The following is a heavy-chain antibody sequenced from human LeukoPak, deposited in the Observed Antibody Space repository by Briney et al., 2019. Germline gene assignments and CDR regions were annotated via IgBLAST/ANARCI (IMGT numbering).Heavy chain of an antibody. CDR2: INPSGGSA. CDR1: GYTFTSYY. Sequence: ASVKVSCEASGYTFTSYYMHWVRQAPGQGLEWMGIINPSGGSASYTQKFQGRVTMTRDMSTSTVYMELSSLRSEDTAVYYCARDSIAAAGTVNYYYMDVWGKGTTVTVSS. D-gene: IGHD6-13*01. V-gene: IGHV1-46*01. CDR3: ARDSIAAAGTVNYYYMDV. J-gene: IGHJ6*03.